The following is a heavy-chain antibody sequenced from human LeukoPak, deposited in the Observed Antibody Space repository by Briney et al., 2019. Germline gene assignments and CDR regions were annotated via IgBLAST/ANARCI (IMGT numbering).Heavy chain of an antibody. V-gene: IGHV3-23*01. CDR2: ITSSGDGT. CDR1: GFTFTSYA. D-gene: IGHD2-8*02. J-gene: IGHJ4*02. Sequence: GGSLRLSSEASGFTFTSYAMHWVPQAPGKGLEWLLSITSSGDGTFYTDSLSGRFTDSRNNAKKAVFLQMKSLRRGDSALYFCAKGTDTTGRQNFDIWGQRTLVTVSS. CDR3: AKGTDTTGRQNFDI.